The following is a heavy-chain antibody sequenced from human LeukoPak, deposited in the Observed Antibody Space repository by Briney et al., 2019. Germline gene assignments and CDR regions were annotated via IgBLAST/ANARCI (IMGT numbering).Heavy chain of an antibody. D-gene: IGHD6-19*01. J-gene: IGHJ3*02. CDR2: IVVGSGNT. V-gene: IGHV1-58*01. CDR1: GFTFTSSA. CDR3: AAVGYSSGWYLYAFDI. Sequence: SVKVSCKASGFTFTSSAVQWVRQARGQRLEWIGWIVVGSGNTNYAQKFQERVTITRDMSTSTAYMELSSLRSEDTAVYYCAAVGYSSGWYLYAFDIWGQGTMVTVSS.